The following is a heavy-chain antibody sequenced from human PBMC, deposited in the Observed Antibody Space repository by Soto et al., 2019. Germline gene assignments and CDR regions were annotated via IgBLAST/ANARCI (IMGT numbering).Heavy chain of an antibody. CDR1: GYTITSYG. V-gene: IGHV1-18*01. D-gene: IGHD6-13*01. CDR2: ISAYNGNT. J-gene: IGHJ5*02. CDR3: SRDLGIAAAGHTNWFDP. Sequence: ASVKVSCKASGYTITSYGISWVRQAPGQGLEWMGWISAYNGNTNYAQKLQGRVTMTTDTSTSTAYMELRSLRSDDTAVYYCSRDLGIAAAGHTNWFDPWGQGTLVTVSS.